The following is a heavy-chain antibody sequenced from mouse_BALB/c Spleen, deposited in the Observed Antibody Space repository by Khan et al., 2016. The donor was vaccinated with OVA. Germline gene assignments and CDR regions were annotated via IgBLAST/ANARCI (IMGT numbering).Heavy chain of an antibody. CDR2: IYPFNDDT. CDR1: GYTFTSYV. J-gene: IGHJ3*01. V-gene: IGHV1S136*01. Sequence: VQLKESGPELVKPGASVKMSCKASGYTFTSYVMHWVKQKPGLGLEWIGYIYPFNDDTKYNENFNGKATLTSDKSSSTAYMELSSLTSEDSAVYYCAPVGNDYVSFAYWGQGTLVTVSA. D-gene: IGHD2-13*01. CDR3: APVGNDYVSFAY.